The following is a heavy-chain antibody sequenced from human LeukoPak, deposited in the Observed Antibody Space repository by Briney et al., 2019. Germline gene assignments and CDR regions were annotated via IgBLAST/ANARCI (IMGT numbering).Heavy chain of an antibody. CDR3: ARGVEMAPYYYYYYMDV. J-gene: IGHJ6*03. V-gene: IGHV4-4*08. D-gene: IGHD5-24*01. CDR2: IYTSGST. Sequence: PSETLSLTCTVSGGSISSYYWSWIRQPPGKGLEWIGCIYTSGSTNYNPSLKSRVTISVDTSKNQFSLKLSSVTAADTAVYYCARGVEMAPYYYYYYMDVWGKGTTVTISS. CDR1: GGSISSYY.